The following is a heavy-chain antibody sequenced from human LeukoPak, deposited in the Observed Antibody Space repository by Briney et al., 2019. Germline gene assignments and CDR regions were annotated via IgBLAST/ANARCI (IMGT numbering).Heavy chain of an antibody. Sequence: GGSLRLSCTASGLTFSSYWMSWVRQAPGKGLEWVANIKQDGSEKYYVDSVKGRFTISRDNAKNSLYLQMNSLRAEDTAVYYCAREDSSSTFDYWGQGTLVTISS. V-gene: IGHV3-7*01. CDR1: GLTFSSYW. CDR3: AREDSSSTFDY. D-gene: IGHD6-6*01. J-gene: IGHJ4*02. CDR2: IKQDGSEK.